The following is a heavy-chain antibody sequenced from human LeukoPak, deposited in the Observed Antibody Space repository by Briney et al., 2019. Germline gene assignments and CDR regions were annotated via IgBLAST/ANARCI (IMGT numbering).Heavy chain of an antibody. CDR1: GFTVSSSF. V-gene: IGHV3-53*01. D-gene: IGHD3-22*01. CDR3: ARPYSGDSGFYVY. Sequence: PGGSLRLSCAASGFTVSSSFMSWVRQVPGKGLEWVSVVYRGGGADYADSVKGRFAISTDNSKNTLYLQMNSLRAEDTAVYYCARPYSGDSGFYVYWGQGILVTVSS. J-gene: IGHJ4*02. CDR2: VYRGGGA.